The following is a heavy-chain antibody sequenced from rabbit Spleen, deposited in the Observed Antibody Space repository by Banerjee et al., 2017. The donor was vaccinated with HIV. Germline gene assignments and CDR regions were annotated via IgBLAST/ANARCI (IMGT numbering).Heavy chain of an antibody. CDR1: GFSFSSSYW. CDR2: IHITTGGT. Sequence: QEQLEESGGDLVKPEGSLTLTCTASGFSFSSSYWICWVRQAPGKGLELSACIHITTGGTYYANWAKGRFTISKTSSTTVTLQMTSLTAADTATYFCGTGGYGGYAYYGLWGPGTLVTVS. D-gene: IGHD6-1*01. V-gene: IGHV1S45*01. J-gene: IGHJ4*01. CDR3: GTGGYGGYAYYGL.